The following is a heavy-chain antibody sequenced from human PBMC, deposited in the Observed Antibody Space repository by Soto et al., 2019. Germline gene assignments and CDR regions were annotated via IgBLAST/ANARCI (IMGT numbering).Heavy chain of an antibody. CDR1: GGSISSYY. V-gene: IGHV4-59*01. CDR3: ARVRPGGYMDV. CDR2: IYYSGST. J-gene: IGHJ6*03. Sequence: PSETLSLTCTVSGGSISSYYWSWIRQPPGKGLEWIGYIYYSGSTNYNPSLKSRVTISVDTSKNQFSLKLSSVTAADTAVYYCARVRPGGYMDVWGKGTTVTVS.